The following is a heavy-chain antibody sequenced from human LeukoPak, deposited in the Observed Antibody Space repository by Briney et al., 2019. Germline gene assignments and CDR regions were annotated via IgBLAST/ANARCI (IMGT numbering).Heavy chain of an antibody. Sequence: KPSETLSLTCAVYGGSFSGYYWSWIRQPPGKGLEWIGEINHSGSTNYNPSLKSRVTISVDTSKNQFSLKLSSVTAADTAVYYCARGYAAAARLWDYWGQGTLVTVSS. CDR2: INHSGST. D-gene: IGHD6-13*01. J-gene: IGHJ4*02. V-gene: IGHV4-34*01. CDR3: ARGYAAAARLWDY. CDR1: GGSFSGYY.